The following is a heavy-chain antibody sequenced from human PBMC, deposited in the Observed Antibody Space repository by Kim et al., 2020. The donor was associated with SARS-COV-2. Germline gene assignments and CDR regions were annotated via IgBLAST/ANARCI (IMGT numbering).Heavy chain of an antibody. J-gene: IGHJ2*01. V-gene: IGHV4-59*01. D-gene: IGHD6-13*01. CDR2: IYYSGST. CDR1: GGSISSYY. CDR3: ARVISSWPYWYFDL. Sequence: SETLSLTCTVSGGSISSYYWSWIRQPPGKGLEWIGYIYYSGSTNYNPSLKSRVTISVDTSKNQFSLKLSSVTAADTAVYYCARVISSWPYWYFDLWGRGTLVTVSS.